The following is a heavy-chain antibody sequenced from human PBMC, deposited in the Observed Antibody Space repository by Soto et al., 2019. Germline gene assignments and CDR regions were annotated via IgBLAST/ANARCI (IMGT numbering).Heavy chain of an antibody. CDR2: IFYSGST. V-gene: IGHV4-59*01. D-gene: IGHD2-15*01. CDR1: GVSISNYY. J-gene: IGHJ4*02. CDR3: ARDRGTGGSPPFDY. Sequence: QVQLQESGPGLVKPSETLSLTCTVSGVSISNYYWSWIRQPPGKGLEWIGYIFYSGSTNYNPSLKSRATTSADTSKTQCALKLSSVTAADTAVYYCARDRGTGGSPPFDYWGQGTLVTVSS.